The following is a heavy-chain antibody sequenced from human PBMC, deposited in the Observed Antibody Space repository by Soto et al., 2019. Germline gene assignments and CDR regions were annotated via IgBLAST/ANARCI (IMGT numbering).Heavy chain of an antibody. Sequence: GESLKISCKGSGYSFTSYWIGWVRQMPGKGLEWMGIIYPGDSDTRYSPSFQGQVPISADKSISTAYLQWSSLKASDTAMYYCARRIAAAGKGSPNYGMDVWGQGTTVTVSS. D-gene: IGHD6-13*01. CDR1: GYSFTSYW. CDR3: ARRIAAAGKGSPNYGMDV. V-gene: IGHV5-51*01. CDR2: IYPGDSDT. J-gene: IGHJ6*02.